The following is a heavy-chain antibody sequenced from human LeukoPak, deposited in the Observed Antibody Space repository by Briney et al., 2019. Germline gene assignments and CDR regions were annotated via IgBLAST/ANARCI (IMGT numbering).Heavy chain of an antibody. V-gene: IGHV3-11*01. CDR3: ARVSDDSSGYYSLDYYYGMDV. CDR2: ISSSGSTI. D-gene: IGHD3-22*01. Sequence: GGSLRLSCAASGFTFSDYYMSWIRQAPGKGLEWVSYISSSGSTIYYADSVKGRFTISRDNAKNSLYLQMNSLRAEDTAVYYCARVSDDSSGYYSLDYYYGMDVWGQGTTVTVSS. CDR1: GFTFSDYY. J-gene: IGHJ6*02.